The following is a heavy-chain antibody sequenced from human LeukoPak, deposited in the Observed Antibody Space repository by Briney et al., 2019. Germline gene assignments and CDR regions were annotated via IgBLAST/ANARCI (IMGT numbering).Heavy chain of an antibody. V-gene: IGHV3-30*03. D-gene: IGHD3-16*01. CDR1: GFTFSTYG. CDR2: ISYDGNDK. CDR3: ARSLVGELSWFDP. J-gene: IGHJ5*02. Sequence: GGSLRLSCAASGFTFSTYGMHWVRQAPGKGLEWVAVISYDGNDKYFADSVKGRFTISRDNSKSTLYLQMNSLRPEDTAVYYCARSLVGELSWFDPWGQGTLVSVSS.